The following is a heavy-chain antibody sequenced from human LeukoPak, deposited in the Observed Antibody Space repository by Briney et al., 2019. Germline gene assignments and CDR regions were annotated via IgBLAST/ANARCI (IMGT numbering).Heavy chain of an antibody. CDR3: AKEKYIFGYFEY. CDR2: IKYDGSRK. Sequence: GGSLRLSCGASGFNFGSYGMYWVRQAPGKGLECLTFIKYDGSRKYYADSVKGRFTVSKDNSKNTLYLQMSSLTVEDTAIYYCAKEKYIFGYFEYWGQGILVTVSS. CDR1: GFNFGSYG. J-gene: IGHJ4*02. D-gene: IGHD5-18*01. V-gene: IGHV3-30*02.